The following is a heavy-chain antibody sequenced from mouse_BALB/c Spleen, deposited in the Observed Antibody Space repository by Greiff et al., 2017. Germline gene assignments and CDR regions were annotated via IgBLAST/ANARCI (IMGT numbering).Heavy chain of an antibody. Sequence: EVMLVESGGGLVQPGGSLRLSCATSGFTFTDYYMSWVRQPPGKALEWLGFIRNKANGYTTEYSASVKGRFTISRDNSQSILYLQMNTLRAEDSATYYCARGGRYYAMDYWGQGTSVTVSS. CDR1: GFTFTDYY. V-gene: IGHV7-3*02. J-gene: IGHJ4*01. CDR3: ARGGRYYAMDY. CDR2: IRNKANGYTT.